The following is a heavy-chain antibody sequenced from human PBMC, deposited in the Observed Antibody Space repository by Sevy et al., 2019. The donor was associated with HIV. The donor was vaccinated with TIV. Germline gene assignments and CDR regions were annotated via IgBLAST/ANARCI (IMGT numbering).Heavy chain of an antibody. V-gene: IGHV1-2*02. CDR2: INPNNSDT. D-gene: IGHD2-21*02. Sequence: ASLKVSCKASGYTFTGYYMNWVRQAPGQGLEWMGWINPNNSDTWYSEKFQGRVTMTRDTSISTAYLQLNRLRSDDTAIYYCARDFLAVTAIPSDAFDIWGQGTMVTVSS. CDR3: ARDFLAVTAIPSDAFDI. J-gene: IGHJ3*02. CDR1: GYTFTGYY.